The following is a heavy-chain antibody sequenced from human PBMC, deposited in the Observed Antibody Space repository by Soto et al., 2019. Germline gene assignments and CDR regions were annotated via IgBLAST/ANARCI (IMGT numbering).Heavy chain of an antibody. CDR2: IYYSGGPSSGST. J-gene: IGHJ6*02. CDR1: SGSITSGGYY. Sequence: QLHLQESGPGLVKPSQTLSLTCSVSSGSITSGGYYWSWIRQHPGKGLEWIGYIYYSGGPSSGSTYYTPSLKSRLTVSGDTSKNQFSLKLSSVTAADTAVYYCARGAYDYYPYGMDVWGQGTTVTVSS. V-gene: IGHV4-31*02. D-gene: IGHD3-16*01. CDR3: ARGAYDYYPYGMDV.